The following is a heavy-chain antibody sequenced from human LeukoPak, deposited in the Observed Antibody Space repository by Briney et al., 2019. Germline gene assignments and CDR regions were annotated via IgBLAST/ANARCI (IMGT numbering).Heavy chain of an antibody. Sequence: SVKVSCKASGGTFSSYAISWVRQAPGQGLEWMGGIIPFLGTANFAQKFQVRVTITADESTSTAYMELSSLRSEDTAVYYCALLDTAMVPIAEYFHHWGQGTLVTVSS. CDR1: GGTFSSYA. J-gene: IGHJ1*01. V-gene: IGHV1-69*13. CDR2: IIPFLGTA. D-gene: IGHD5-18*01. CDR3: ALLDTAMVPIAEYFHH.